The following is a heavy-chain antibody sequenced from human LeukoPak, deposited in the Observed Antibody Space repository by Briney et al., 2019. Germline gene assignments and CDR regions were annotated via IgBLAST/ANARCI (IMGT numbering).Heavy chain of an antibody. V-gene: IGHV3-7*03. Sequence: GGSLRLSCAASGFTFSSYWMSWVRQAPGKGLEWVANIKKDGSEKYYVDSVKGRFTISRDNAKNSLYLQMNSLRAEDAAVYYCARDVGGATTGYFDYWGQGTLVTVSS. CDR3: ARDVGGATTGYFDY. D-gene: IGHD1-26*01. J-gene: IGHJ4*02. CDR2: IKKDGSEK. CDR1: GFTFSSYW.